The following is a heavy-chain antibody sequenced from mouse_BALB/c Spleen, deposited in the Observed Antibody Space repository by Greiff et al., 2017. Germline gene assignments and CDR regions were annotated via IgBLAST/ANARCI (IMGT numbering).Heavy chain of an antibody. V-gene: IGHV3-2*02. CDR2: ISYSGST. Sequence: EVKLVESGPGLVKPSQSLSLTCTVTGYSITSDYAWNWIRQFPGNKLEWMGYISYSGSTSYNPSLKSRISITRDTSKNQFFLQLNSVTTEDTATYYCARGGGFIAWFAYWGQGTLVTVSA. CDR3: ARGGGFIAWFAY. CDR1: GYSITSDYA. D-gene: IGHD1-1*02. J-gene: IGHJ3*01.